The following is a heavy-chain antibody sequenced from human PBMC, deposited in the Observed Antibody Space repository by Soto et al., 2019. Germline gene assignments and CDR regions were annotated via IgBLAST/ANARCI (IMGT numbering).Heavy chain of an antibody. V-gene: IGHV3-30*18. CDR3: AKDHLTTTVTTVGY. CDR1: EFTFSNCG. J-gene: IGHJ4*02. D-gene: IGHD4-17*01. CDR2: ISYHGSDK. Sequence: QVQLVESGGGVVQPGRSLRLSCAASEFTFSNCGKHWVRQAPGKGLEWVAVISYHGSDKYYADSVKGRFTISRDNSKNTLYLQMDSLRAEDTAVYYCAKDHLTTTVTTVGYWGQGTLVTVSS.